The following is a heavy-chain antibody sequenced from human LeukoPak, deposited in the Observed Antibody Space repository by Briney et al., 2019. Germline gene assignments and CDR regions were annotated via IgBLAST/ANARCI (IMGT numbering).Heavy chain of an antibody. CDR1: GFTFSSYA. D-gene: IGHD2-15*01. V-gene: IGHV3-23*01. CDR3: ANNYPAWYSQLFDY. Sequence: GGSLRLSCAASGFTFSSYAMSWVRQAPGKGLEWVSAISGSGGSTYYADSVKGRFTISRDDSKNTLYLQMNSLRAEDTAVYYCANNYPAWYSQLFDYWGQGTLVTVSS. CDR2: ISGSGGST. J-gene: IGHJ4*02.